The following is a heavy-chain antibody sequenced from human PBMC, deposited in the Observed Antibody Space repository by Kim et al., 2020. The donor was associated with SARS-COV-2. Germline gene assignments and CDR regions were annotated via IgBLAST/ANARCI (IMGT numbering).Heavy chain of an antibody. CDR2: ISSSSSYI. D-gene: IGHD6-6*01. CDR3: ARARRGIAARPFPYYYYYYMDV. CDR1: GFTFSSYS. J-gene: IGHJ6*03. Sequence: GGSLRLSCAASGFTFSSYSMNWVRQAPGKGLEWVSSISSSSSYIYYADSVKGRFTISRDNAKNSLYLQMNSLRAEDTAVYYCARARRGIAARPFPYYYYYYMDVWGKGTTVTVSS. V-gene: IGHV3-21*01.